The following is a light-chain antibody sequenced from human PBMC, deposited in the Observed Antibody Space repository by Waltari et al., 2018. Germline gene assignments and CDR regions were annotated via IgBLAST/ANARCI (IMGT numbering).Light chain of an antibody. V-gene: IGKV4-1*01. Sequence: DIVMTQSPDSLAVSLGERATINCKSSQSVLYSSSNQSSVTVYQQKPGQPPKLLIYWASTRESGVPDRFSGSGSGTDFTLTISSLQAEDVAVYYCHQYYSTPWTFGQGTKVEIK. CDR2: WAS. CDR3: HQYYSTPWT. CDR1: QSVLYSSSNQSS. J-gene: IGKJ1*01.